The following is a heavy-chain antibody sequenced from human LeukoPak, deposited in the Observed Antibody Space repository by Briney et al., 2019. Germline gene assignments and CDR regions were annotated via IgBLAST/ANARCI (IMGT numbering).Heavy chain of an antibody. CDR2: ISSISNYI. V-gene: IGHV3-48*02. Sequence: GGSLRLSSAASGITFSRYAMNWVRQAPGKGLEWVSYISSISNYIQYADSVKGRFTISRDNAKNSLYLQMNSLRDEDTAVYYCASDQSIGTDLRYFFDYWGQGTLVTVSS. D-gene: IGHD3-9*01. CDR1: GITFSRYA. J-gene: IGHJ4*02. CDR3: ASDQSIGTDLRYFFDY.